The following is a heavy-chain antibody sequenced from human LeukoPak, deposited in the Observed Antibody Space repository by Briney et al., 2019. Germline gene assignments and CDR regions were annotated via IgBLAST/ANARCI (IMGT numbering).Heavy chain of an antibody. CDR2: IYPGDSDT. CDR3: ARRITMVRTSHAFDI. CDR1: GYSFTSYW. D-gene: IGHD3-10*01. V-gene: IGHV5-51*01. J-gene: IGHJ3*02. Sequence: GESLKISCKGSGYSFTSYWIGWMRQMPGKGLEWMGIIYPGDSDTRYSPSFQGQVTISADKSISTAYLQWSSLKASDTAMYYCARRITMVRTSHAFDIWGQGTMVTVSS.